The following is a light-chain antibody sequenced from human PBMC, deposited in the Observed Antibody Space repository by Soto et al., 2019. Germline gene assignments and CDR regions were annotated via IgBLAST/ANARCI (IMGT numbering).Light chain of an antibody. CDR1: QSVGSS. J-gene: IGKJ4*01. CDR2: DTS. CDR3: QQRNNWPLT. V-gene: IGKV3-11*01. Sequence: EIVLTQSPATLSLSPGERATLSCRASQSVGSSLAWYQQKPGRAPRLLIYDTSNRATGIPARFSGRGSGTDFTLTINNVEPEDLPVYYCQQRNNWPLTFGGGTKLEI.